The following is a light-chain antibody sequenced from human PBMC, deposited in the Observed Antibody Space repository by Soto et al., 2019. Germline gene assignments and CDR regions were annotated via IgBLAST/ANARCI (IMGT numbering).Light chain of an antibody. CDR1: QSVSSN. CDR3: QQYNNWPPYT. Sequence: EIVMTQCPATLSVSPGERVTLSCRASQSVSSNLAWYQQKPGQAPRLLIYGASTRATGIPARFSGSGSGTEFTLTISSLQSEDFAVYYCQQYNNWPPYTFGQGTKLEIK. J-gene: IGKJ2*01. CDR2: GAS. V-gene: IGKV3-15*01.